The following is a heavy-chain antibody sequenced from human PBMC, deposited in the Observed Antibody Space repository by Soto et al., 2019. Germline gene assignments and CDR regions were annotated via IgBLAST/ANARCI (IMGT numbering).Heavy chain of an antibody. D-gene: IGHD1-1*01. V-gene: IGHV4-39*01. CDR3: ATIPIVGTKPYYFNS. CDR2: IYYSGST. CDR1: GASLDITSSY. Sequence: SETLSLTCTVSGASLDITSSYWAWVGRPPGKGLEWIAYIYYSGSTYYNPSLKSRITISVDTSTNQLSLRLSSVTAADTAVYYCATIPIVGTKPYYFNSWGQGTLVTVSS. J-gene: IGHJ4*02.